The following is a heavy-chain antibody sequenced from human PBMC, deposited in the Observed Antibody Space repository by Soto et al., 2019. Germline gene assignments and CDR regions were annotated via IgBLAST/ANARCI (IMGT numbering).Heavy chain of an antibody. Sequence: QVQLVQSGAEVKKPGSSVKVSCKASGGTFSSYAISWVRQAPGQGLEWMRGIIPIFGTANYAQKFQGRVTITADESTSTAYMELSSLRSEDTAVYYCARARRYCSGGSCYSLLYYYGMDVWGQGTTVTVSS. V-gene: IGHV1-69*01. CDR2: IIPIFGTA. J-gene: IGHJ6*02. CDR1: GGTFSSYA. CDR3: ARARRYCSGGSCYSLLYYYGMDV. D-gene: IGHD2-15*01.